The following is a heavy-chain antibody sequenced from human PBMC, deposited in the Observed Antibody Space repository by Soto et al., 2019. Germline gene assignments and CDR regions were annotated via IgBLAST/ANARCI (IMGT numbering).Heavy chain of an antibody. V-gene: IGHV1-8*01. CDR2: MNPNTGKT. CDR3: ARGSNHCSGGSCYSDWFDP. D-gene: IGHD2-15*01. CDR1: GYTFTSSD. Sequence: QVQLVQSGAEVKKPGASVRVSCKASGYTFTSSDVYWVRQATGQGLELMGWMNPNTGKTGYEEKFQGRVTMTRNTSISTAYMELSSLRSDDTAVYYCARGSNHCSGGSCYSDWFDPWGQGTPVTVSS. J-gene: IGHJ5*02.